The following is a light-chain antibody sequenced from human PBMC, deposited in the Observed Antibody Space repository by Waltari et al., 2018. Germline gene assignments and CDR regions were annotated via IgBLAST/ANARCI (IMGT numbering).Light chain of an antibody. CDR3: SSYTSSISVV. CDR1: SSDVGGYNF. CDR2: DVT. V-gene: IGLV2-14*03. J-gene: IGLJ2*01. Sequence: QSALTQPASVSGSPGQSITISCTGTSSDVGGYNFFSWYQQHPGKAPNLMVYDVTNRPSGVSNRFSGSKSGNTASLTISGLQAEDEADYYCSSYTSSISVVFGGGTKLTVL.